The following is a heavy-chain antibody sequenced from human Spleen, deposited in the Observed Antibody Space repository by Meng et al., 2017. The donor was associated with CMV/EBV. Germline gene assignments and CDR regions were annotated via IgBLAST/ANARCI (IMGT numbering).Heavy chain of an antibody. CDR3: ARVAPAAIAFDY. Sequence: GGSLRLSCAASGFTFSSYEMNWVRQAPGKGLEWVSYISSSGSTIYYADSVKGRFTISRDNAKNSLYLQMNSLRAEDTAIYYCARVAPAAIAFDYWGQGTLVTVSS. CDR1: GFTFSSYE. D-gene: IGHD2-2*02. V-gene: IGHV3-48*03. J-gene: IGHJ4*02. CDR2: ISSSGSTI.